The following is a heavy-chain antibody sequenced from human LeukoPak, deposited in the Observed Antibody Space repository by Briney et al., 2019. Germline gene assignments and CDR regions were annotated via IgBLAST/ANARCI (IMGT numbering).Heavy chain of an antibody. J-gene: IGHJ4*02. CDR3: ARDSGSGNNDY. V-gene: IGHV3-30*03. CDR1: GFTFSSYG. Sequence: GRSLRLSCAASGFTFSSYGMHWVRQAPGKGLEWVAVISYDGSNKYYADSVKGRFTISRDNSKNTLYLQMNSLRAEDTAVYYCARDSGSGNNDYWGQGTLVTVSS. CDR2: ISYDGSNK. D-gene: IGHD1-26*01.